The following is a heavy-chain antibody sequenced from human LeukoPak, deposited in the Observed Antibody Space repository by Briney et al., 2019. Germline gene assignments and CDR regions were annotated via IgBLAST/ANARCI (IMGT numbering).Heavy chain of an antibody. Sequence: GGSLRLSCAASGFTFSSYEMNWVRQPPGKGPEWVSSTFQGGGEIHYADSGRGRFTISRDNSRSTLFLQMNSLRGEDTAIYYCATYRQVKLPFEAWGQGTLVTVSS. J-gene: IGHJ5*02. CDR2: TFQGGGEI. CDR3: ATYRQVKLPFEA. CDR1: GFTFSSYE. V-gene: IGHV3-23*01. D-gene: IGHD5-18*01.